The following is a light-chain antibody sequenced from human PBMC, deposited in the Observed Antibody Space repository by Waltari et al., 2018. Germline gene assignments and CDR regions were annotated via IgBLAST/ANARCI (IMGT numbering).Light chain of an antibody. CDR2: STN. Sequence: TVVTQETSLSVSPGGTVTLTCGLSSGSVSTSNYPSWYQQTPGQAPRTLIYSTNTRPSGVPDRFSGSLLGNKAALTVTGAQADDESDYYCMVYMGSGISVFGGGTRLTVL. J-gene: IGLJ2*01. CDR1: SGSVSTSNY. CDR3: MVYMGSGISV. V-gene: IGLV8-61*01.